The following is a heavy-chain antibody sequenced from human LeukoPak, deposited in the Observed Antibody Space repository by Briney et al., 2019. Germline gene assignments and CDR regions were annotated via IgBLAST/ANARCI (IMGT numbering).Heavy chain of an antibody. CDR2: IIPIFGTA. Sequence: SVKVSCKASGGTFSSYAISWVRQAPGQGLEWMGGIIPIFGTANYAQKFQGRVTITADESTSTAYMELSSLRSEDTAVYYCARAPDPSIAVAGTRHYYYYYMDVWGKGTTVTVSS. J-gene: IGHJ6*03. V-gene: IGHV1-69*13. CDR3: ARAPDPSIAVAGTRHYYYYYMDV. CDR1: GGTFSSYA. D-gene: IGHD6-19*01.